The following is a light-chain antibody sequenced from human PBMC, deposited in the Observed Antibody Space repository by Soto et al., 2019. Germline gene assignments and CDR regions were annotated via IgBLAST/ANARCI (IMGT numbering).Light chain of an antibody. CDR2: DAS. Sequence: EIELTQSPGTLSLSPGETASLSCRASQSVISDFLAWYQQTRGQPPRLLIYDASKRATGIPARFSGSGSGTAFTLTISRVEPEDSAVYYCQQTFHSPRTFGQGTRLEIK. V-gene: IGKV3-20*01. CDR3: QQTFHSPRT. CDR1: QSVISDF. J-gene: IGKJ2*01.